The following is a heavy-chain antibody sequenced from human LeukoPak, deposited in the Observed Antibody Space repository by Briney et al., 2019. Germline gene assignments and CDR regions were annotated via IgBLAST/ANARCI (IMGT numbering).Heavy chain of an antibody. CDR3: ARVGRYSYAHNS. CDR2: IKQDGSEK. CDR1: GFTFRDYSDYW. D-gene: IGHD5-18*01. Sequence: GGSLRLSCAASGFTFRDYSDYWMSWVRQAPGKGLEWVANIKQDGSEKYYVDSVKGRFTISRDNAKNSIFLQMNSLRAEDTAVYYCARVGRYSYAHNSWGQGTLVTVSS. J-gene: IGHJ4*02. V-gene: IGHV3-7*01.